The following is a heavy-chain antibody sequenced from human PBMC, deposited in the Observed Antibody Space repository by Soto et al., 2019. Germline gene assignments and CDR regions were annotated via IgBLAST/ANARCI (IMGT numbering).Heavy chain of an antibody. D-gene: IGHD5-18*01. Sequence: EVQLVESGGGLVKPGGSLRLSCAASGFTFSNAWMSWVRQAPGKGLEWVGRIKSKTDGGTTDYAAPVKGRFTISRDDSKNTLYLQMNSLKTEDTAVYYCTTLRRGYSYDAFDIWGQGTMATVSS. CDR3: TTLRRGYSYDAFDI. CDR2: IKSKTDGGTT. V-gene: IGHV3-15*01. CDR1: GFTFSNAW. J-gene: IGHJ3*02.